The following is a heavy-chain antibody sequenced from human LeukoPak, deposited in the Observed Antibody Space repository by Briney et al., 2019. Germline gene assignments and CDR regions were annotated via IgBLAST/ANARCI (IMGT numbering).Heavy chain of an antibody. D-gene: IGHD3-10*01. J-gene: IGHJ5*02. CDR2: ISYDGSNN. CDR3: ARDGISRGSGTYYNA. V-gene: IGHV3-30*01. CDR1: GFTFCAYA. Sequence: GGSLRLSCAASGFTFCAYAMHWIRQAPGKGLEWVTLISYDGSNNYYADSVKGRFTVSRDNSKNTLYLQMNSLRAEDTAVYYCARDGISRGSGTYYNAWGEGTLVTVSS.